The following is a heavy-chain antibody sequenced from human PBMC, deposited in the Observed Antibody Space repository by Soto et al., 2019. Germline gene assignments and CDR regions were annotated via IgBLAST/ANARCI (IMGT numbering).Heavy chain of an antibody. CDR1: GVSISSGGYS. CDR3: ARTESGTFDP. D-gene: IGHD1-7*01. Sequence: QLQLQESGSGLVKPSQTLSLTCAVSGVSISSGGYSWSWIRQPPGKGLEWIGYIYHSGSTYYNPSLKSRVTISVDRSKNQFSLKLSSVTAEDTAVYYCARTESGTFDPWGQGTLVTVSS. CDR2: IYHSGST. V-gene: IGHV4-30-2*01. J-gene: IGHJ5*02.